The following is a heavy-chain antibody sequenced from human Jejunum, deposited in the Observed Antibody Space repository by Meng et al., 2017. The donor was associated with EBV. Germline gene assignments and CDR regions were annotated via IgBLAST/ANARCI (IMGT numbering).Heavy chain of an antibody. D-gene: IGHD3-10*01. CDR3: ATGQGDSRYYFDS. CDR2: ISSDGRSI. CDR1: GFTLSTYW. V-gene: IGHV3-74*01. J-gene: IGHJ4*02. Sequence: EIQLVGAGGGLVQPGESLSLSCAASGFTLSTYWMHWVRQAPGKGLVWVSRISSDGRSITYADSVKGRFTISRDNAKNTLYLQMNRLRVEDTAVYYCATGQGDSRYYFDSWSQGTLVTVS.